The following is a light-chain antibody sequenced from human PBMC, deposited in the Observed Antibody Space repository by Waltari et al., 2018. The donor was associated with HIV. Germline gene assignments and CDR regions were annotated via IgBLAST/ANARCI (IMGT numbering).Light chain of an antibody. V-gene: IGLV2-23*02. CDR3: CSYAGSSTLV. CDR1: SSNIGTYNL. Sequence: QSALTQPASVSGSPGQSITISCTGTSSNIGTYNLVSWHQQHPGKAPKTLIYEVSQRPSGVSNRFSGSNSGNTASLTISGLQAEDEADYYCCSYAGSSTLVFGGGTKVTVL. CDR2: EVS. J-gene: IGLJ3*02.